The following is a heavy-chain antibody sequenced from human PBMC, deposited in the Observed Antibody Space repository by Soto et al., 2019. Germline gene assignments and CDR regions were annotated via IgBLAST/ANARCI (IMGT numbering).Heavy chain of an antibody. D-gene: IGHD3-10*01. V-gene: IGHV4-59*12. J-gene: IGHJ6*02. CDR1: GGAMISYY. CDR2: IYYAGST. Sequence: SETLSLTCTAPGGAMISYYLTWFRQPAGRGLVWIGFIYYAGSTNYNPSLKSRVTISVDTSKNQFSLKLSSVTAADAAVYYCARSRITYYYGSGSYFPYYYGMDVWGQGNTVT. CDR3: ARSRITYYYGSGSYFPYYYGMDV.